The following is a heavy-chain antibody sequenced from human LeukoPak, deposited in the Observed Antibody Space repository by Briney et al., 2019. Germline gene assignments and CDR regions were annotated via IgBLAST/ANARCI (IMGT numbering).Heavy chain of an antibody. CDR3: AKFDFWSGYYPEY. Sequence: GGSLRLSCAASGFIFSSYAMSWVRQAPGRGLEWVSAISGSGGSTYYADSVKGRFTISRDNSKNTLYLQMNSLRAEDTAVYYCAKFDFWSGYYPEYWGQGTLVTVSS. V-gene: IGHV3-23*01. CDR1: GFIFSSYA. D-gene: IGHD3-3*01. J-gene: IGHJ4*02. CDR2: ISGSGGST.